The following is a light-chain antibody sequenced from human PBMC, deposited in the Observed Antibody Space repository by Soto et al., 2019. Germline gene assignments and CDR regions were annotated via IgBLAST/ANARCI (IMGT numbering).Light chain of an antibody. Sequence: QSVLTQPASVSGPPGQSITISCTGTSSDVGGYNYVSWYQQHAGKAPKLMIYEVSNRPSGVSNRSSGSKSGNTASLTISGLQPGDEADYYCSSYTTSSSYVFGTGTKVTVL. CDR1: SSDVGGYNY. J-gene: IGLJ1*01. CDR3: SSYTTSSSYV. V-gene: IGLV2-14*01. CDR2: EVS.